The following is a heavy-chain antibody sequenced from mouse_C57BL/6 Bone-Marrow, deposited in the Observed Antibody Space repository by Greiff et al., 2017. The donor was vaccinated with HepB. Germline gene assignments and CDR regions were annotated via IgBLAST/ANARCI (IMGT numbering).Heavy chain of an antibody. J-gene: IGHJ2*01. CDR2: ISYSGST. CDR3: ARGADYYGSILDY. V-gene: IGHV3-8*01. Sequence: EVKLQQSGPGLAKPSQTLSLTCSVTGYSITSDYWNWIRKFPGNKLEYMGYISYSGSTYYNPSLKSRISITRDTSKTQYYLQLNSVTTEDTATYYCARGADYYGSILDYWGQGTTLTVSS. D-gene: IGHD1-1*01. CDR1: GYSITSDY.